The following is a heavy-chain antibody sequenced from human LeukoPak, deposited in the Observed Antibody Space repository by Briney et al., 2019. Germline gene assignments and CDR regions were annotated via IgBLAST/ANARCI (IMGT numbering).Heavy chain of an antibody. V-gene: IGHV1-2*02. D-gene: IGHD5-24*01. CDR3: ARDKGEMATIIGY. CDR2: INPNSGGT. Sequence: ASVKVSCKASGYTFTGYYMHWVRQAPGQGLEWMGWINPNSGGTNYAQKFQGRVTTTRDTSISTAYMELSRLRSDDMAVYYCARDKGEMATIIGYWGQGTLVTVSS. J-gene: IGHJ4*02. CDR1: GYTFTGYY.